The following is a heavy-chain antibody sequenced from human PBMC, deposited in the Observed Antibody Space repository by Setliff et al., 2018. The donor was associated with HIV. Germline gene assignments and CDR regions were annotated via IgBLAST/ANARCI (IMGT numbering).Heavy chain of an antibody. D-gene: IGHD6-13*01. CDR2: IIPILGIA. CDR3: ARVWGIAAAGDYYFDY. J-gene: IGHJ4*02. CDR1: GGTFSSYA. Sequence: EASVKVSCKASGGTFSSYAISWVRQAHGQGLEWMGGIIPILGIANYAQKFQGRVTITTDESTSTAYMVLSSLRSENTAVYYCARVWGIAAAGDYYFDYGGQGTLVTVSS. V-gene: IGHV1-69*10.